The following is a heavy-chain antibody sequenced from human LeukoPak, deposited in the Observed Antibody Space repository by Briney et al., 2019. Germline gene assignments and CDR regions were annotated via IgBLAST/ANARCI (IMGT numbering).Heavy chain of an antibody. Sequence: GGSLRLSCAVSGFSVSNNYMSWVRQAPRKGLEWVSVIYSGGGTYYADSVKGRFTISRQNSKNTVFLQMNSLRAEDTAVYYCAKVSNVRSDWIDPWGQGTLVTVSS. V-gene: IGHV3-53*04. CDR3: AKVSNVRSDWIDP. J-gene: IGHJ5*02. D-gene: IGHD4-11*01. CDR1: GFSVSNNY. CDR2: IYSGGGT.